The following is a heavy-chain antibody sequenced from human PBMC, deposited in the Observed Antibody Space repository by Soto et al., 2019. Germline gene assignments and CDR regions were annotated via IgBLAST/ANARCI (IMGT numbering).Heavy chain of an antibody. Sequence: GGSLRLSCAASGFTFSSYAMHWVRQAPGKGLEWVAVISYDGSNKYYADSVKGRFTISRDNSKNTLYLQMNSLRAEDTAVYYCARDTGTTLLYYWGQGTLVTVSS. CDR3: ARDTGTTLLYY. D-gene: IGHD1-7*01. V-gene: IGHV3-30-3*01. J-gene: IGHJ4*02. CDR2: ISYDGSNK. CDR1: GFTFSSYA.